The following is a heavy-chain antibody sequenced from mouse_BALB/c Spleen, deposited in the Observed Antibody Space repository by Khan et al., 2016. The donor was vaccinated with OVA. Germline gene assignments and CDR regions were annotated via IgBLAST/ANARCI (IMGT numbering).Heavy chain of an antibody. V-gene: IGHV1S81*02. CDR3: TRGGYGSPFAY. CDR1: GYTFTSYY. J-gene: IGHJ3*01. Sequence: VQLQESGAELVKPGASVKLSCKASGYTFTSYYMYWVKQRPGQGLEWIGEINPSNGGTNVNEKFKNKATLTVDKSSSTADMELSSLTSEDSAVYYCTRGGYGSPFAYWGQGTLVTVSA. CDR2: INPSNGGT. D-gene: IGHD1-1*01.